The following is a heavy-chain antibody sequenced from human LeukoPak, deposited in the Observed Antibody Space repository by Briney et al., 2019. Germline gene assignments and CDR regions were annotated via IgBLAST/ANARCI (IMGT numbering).Heavy chain of an antibody. Sequence: PGGSLRLSCEASGFIFSNFAMTWGRQAPGKGLEWVAVIFPGENTKLYAESVKGRFTISRDNSKNKLFLQMDSLRPDDTAVYYCASPYSGYDGVSLDYYWGQGTLVTVSS. J-gene: IGHJ4*02. CDR3: ASPYSGYDGVSLDYY. D-gene: IGHD5-12*01. CDR1: GFIFSNFA. CDR2: IFPGENTK. V-gene: IGHV3-30*04.